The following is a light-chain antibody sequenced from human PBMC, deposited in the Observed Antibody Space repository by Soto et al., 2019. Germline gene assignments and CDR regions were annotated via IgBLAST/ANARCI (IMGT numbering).Light chain of an antibody. CDR2: AAS. J-gene: IGKJ5*01. CDR1: QGIRND. V-gene: IGKV1-6*01. Sequence: AIQMTQSPSSLSASVGDRVPITCRASQGIRNDLGWYQQKPGKAPKLLIYAASSLQSGVPSRFSGSGSGTDFTLTISSLQPEDFATYYCQQSYSTPNFGQGTRLEIK. CDR3: QQSYSTPN.